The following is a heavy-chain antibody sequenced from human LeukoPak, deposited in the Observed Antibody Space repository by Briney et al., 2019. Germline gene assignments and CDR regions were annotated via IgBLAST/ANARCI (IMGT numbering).Heavy chain of an antibody. V-gene: IGHV3-21*01. CDR3: ARGMTTVTTWFDP. Sequence: GGSLRLSCAASGFTLSNYNMNWVRQAPGKGLEWVSSISSSSSYIYYADSVKGRFTISRDNAKNSLYLQMNSLRAEDTAVYYCARGMTTVTTWFDPWGQGTLVTVSS. J-gene: IGHJ5*02. CDR2: ISSSSSYI. D-gene: IGHD4-17*01. CDR1: GFTLSNYN.